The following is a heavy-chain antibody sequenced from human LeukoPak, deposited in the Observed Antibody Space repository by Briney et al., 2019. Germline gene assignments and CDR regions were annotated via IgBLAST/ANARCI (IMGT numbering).Heavy chain of an antibody. CDR3: ARSPAGANYYLDV. Sequence: GGSLRLSCAASGFTFSSYEMNWVRQAPGKGLEWVSYISSSGSTTYYADSMKGRFTISRDNAKNSLYLQMNSLRAEDTAFYYCARSPAGANYYLDVWGKGTTVTISS. CDR1: GFTFSSYE. CDR2: ISSSGSTT. J-gene: IGHJ6*03. D-gene: IGHD1-14*01. V-gene: IGHV3-48*03.